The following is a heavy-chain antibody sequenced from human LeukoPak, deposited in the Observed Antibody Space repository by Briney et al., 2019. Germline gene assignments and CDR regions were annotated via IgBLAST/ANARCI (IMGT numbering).Heavy chain of an antibody. CDR2: IYYSGST. J-gene: IGHJ4*02. V-gene: IGHV4-30-4*08. CDR1: GGSISSGDYY. CDR3: ARDRYSGSLHDFDY. Sequence: TSETLSLTYTVSGGSISSGDYYWSWIRQPPGKGLEWIGYIYYSGSTYYNPSLKSRVTISVDTSKNQFSLKLSSVTAADTAVYYCARDRYSGSLHDFDYWGQGTLVTVSS. D-gene: IGHD1-26*01.